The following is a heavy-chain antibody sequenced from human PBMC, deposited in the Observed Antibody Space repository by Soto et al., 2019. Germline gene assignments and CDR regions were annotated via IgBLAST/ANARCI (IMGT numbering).Heavy chain of an antibody. Sequence: PGGSLRLSCAASGFTFSSYAMSWVRQAPGKGLEWVSTFRGSGGSTFYADSVKGRFTISRDNSKNILYLQMSSLRAEDTAVYYYAKGVIPGVVGAFDYWGQGALVTVSS. D-gene: IGHD3-10*01. J-gene: IGHJ4*02. CDR3: AKGVIPGVVGAFDY. V-gene: IGHV3-23*01. CDR2: FRGSGGST. CDR1: GFTFSSYA.